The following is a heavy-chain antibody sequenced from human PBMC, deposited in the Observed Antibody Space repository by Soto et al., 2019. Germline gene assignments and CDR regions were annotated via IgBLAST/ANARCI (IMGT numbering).Heavy chain of an antibody. CDR3: TTDSYINMPIVRFDY. CDR2: IKSKADGGTT. CDR1: GLIFSNAW. V-gene: IGHV3-15*07. D-gene: IGHD2-2*01. Sequence: GGSLRLSCAASGLIFSNAWINWVRQAPGKGLEWVGRIKSKADGGTTDFAAPVKGRFAISRDDLKNMMYMEMSSLRTEDTAVYYCTTDSYINMPIVRFDYWGQGTLVTVSS. J-gene: IGHJ4*02.